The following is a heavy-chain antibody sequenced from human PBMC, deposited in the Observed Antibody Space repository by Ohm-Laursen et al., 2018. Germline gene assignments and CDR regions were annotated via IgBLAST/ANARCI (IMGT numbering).Heavy chain of an antibody. J-gene: IGHJ4*02. Sequence: SVKVSCKASGGTFRSNAISWVRQAPGQGLEWMGGIIPIFGTANYAQKFQGRVTITADESRSTAYMELSSLRSEDTAVYYCARDLQREMSGNYYFYYWGQGPLVTVSS. V-gene: IGHV1-69*13. CDR2: IIPIFGTA. D-gene: IGHD1-26*01. CDR1: GGTFRSNA. CDR3: ARDLQREMSGNYYFYY.